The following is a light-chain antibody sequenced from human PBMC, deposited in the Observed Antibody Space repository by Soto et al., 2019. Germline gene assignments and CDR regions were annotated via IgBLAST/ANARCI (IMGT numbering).Light chain of an antibody. CDR1: QSISSS. CDR3: QQYSNWPPT. CDR2: AAS. V-gene: IGKV3-15*01. J-gene: IGKJ1*01. Sequence: EIVMTQSPGTLSVSPGEGVTLSCRASQSISSSLAWYQQKSGQSPRLLIYAASTRAPGFTAKFSGSGSGTEFTLTISSLQSEDFVVYYCQQYSNWPPTFGQGTKVELK.